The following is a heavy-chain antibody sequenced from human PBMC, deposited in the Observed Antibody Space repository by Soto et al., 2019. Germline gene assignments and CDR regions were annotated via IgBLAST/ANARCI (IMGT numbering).Heavy chain of an antibody. J-gene: IGHJ3*02. CDR2: IDPSDSYT. D-gene: IGHD3-9*01. CDR3: ARPKAYYDILTGYTDRVSDAFDI. V-gene: IGHV5-10-1*01. Sequence: GESLKISCKGSGYSFTSYWISWVRQMPGKGLEWMGRIDPSDSYTNYSPSFQGHVTISADKSISTAYLQCSSLKASDTAMYYCARPKAYYDILTGYTDRVSDAFDIWGQGTMVTVSS. CDR1: GYSFTSYW.